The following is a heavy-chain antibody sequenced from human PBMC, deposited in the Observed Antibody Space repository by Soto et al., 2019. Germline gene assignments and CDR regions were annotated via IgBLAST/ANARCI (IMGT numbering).Heavy chain of an antibody. CDR2: ISGNSGKT. Sequence: PGGSLGLSCTASGFTFSSYAMSWVRQAPGRELEWVSTISGNSGKTNYAESVKGRFSISRDNSKNTVHLQLDSLRAEDTAVYFCAKLGFVLMELYYIHQWGHGTLVTVSS. CDR1: GFTFSSYA. J-gene: IGHJ4*01. V-gene: IGHV3-23*01. CDR3: AKLGFVLMELYYIHQ. D-gene: IGHD2-8*01.